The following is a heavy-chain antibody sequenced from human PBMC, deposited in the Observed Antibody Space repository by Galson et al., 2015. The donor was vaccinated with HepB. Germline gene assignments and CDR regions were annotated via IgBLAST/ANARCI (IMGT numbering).Heavy chain of an antibody. Sequence: SLRLSCAASGFTFSSYAMSWVRQVPGEGLEWVSGISGSGGSTYYADSVKGRFTISRDNSKNTLYLQLNSLRDEDTAVYYCAKDYDSSGYSYSHFDYWGQGTLVTVSS. J-gene: IGHJ4*02. CDR3: AKDYDSSGYSYSHFDY. CDR2: ISGSGGST. V-gene: IGHV3-23*01. D-gene: IGHD3-22*01. CDR1: GFTFSSYA.